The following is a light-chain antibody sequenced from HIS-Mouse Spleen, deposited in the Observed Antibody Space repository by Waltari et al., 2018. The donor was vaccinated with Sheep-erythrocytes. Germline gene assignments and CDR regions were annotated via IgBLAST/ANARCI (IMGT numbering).Light chain of an antibody. CDR3: SSYAGSNNWV. CDR2: EVI. CDR1: SSDVGGYKY. J-gene: IGLJ3*02. Sequence: QSALTQPPSASVSPGPSVTISCTRTSSDVGGYKYVSWYQQHPGQAPKLMIYEVIKRPSGVPDRFSGSKSGNTASLTVSGLQAEDEADYYCSSYAGSNNWVFGGGTKLTVL. V-gene: IGLV2-8*01.